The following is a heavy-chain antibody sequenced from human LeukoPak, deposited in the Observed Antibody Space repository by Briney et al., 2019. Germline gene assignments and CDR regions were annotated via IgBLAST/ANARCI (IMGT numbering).Heavy chain of an antibody. CDR1: GYSFTNHW. D-gene: IGHD4-23*01. CDR3: ATFARNSPPEV. J-gene: IGHJ4*02. Sequence: GESLKISCKGSGYSFTNHWIGWVRQLPGKGLEWMGIIYPDDSETRYNPPFRGHVTISADKSTSTAYLQWSSLEASDTAIYYCATFARNSPPEVRGQGTLVTVSS. CDR2: IYPDDSET. V-gene: IGHV5-51*01.